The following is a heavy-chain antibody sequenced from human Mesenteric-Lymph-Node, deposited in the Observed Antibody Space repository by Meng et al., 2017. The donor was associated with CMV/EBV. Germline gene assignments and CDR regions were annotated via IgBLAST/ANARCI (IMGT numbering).Heavy chain of an antibody. CDR3: TTGLGKQQRGNYYYYGMDV. V-gene: IGHV3-15*01. CDR2: IKSKTDGGTT. CDR1: GFTFSNAW. D-gene: IGHD6-13*01. Sequence: GESLKISCAASGFTFSNAWMSWVRQAPGKGLEWVGRIKSKTDGGTTDYAAPVKGRFTISREESKNTLYLQMNSLKTEDTAVYYCTTGLGKQQRGNYYYYGMDVWGQGTTVTVSS. J-gene: IGHJ6*02.